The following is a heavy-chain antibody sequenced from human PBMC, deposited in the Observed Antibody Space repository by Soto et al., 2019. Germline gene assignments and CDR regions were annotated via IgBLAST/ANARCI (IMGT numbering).Heavy chain of an antibody. Sequence: ASVKVSCKVYGYTFNSYYFTWVRQAPGQGLEWMGWIGAYTGNTNYAEKFQGRVSLTIDASTSTAYMELRSLRSDDTAVYYCARGTNYDILTGYYDFDYWGQGTLVTVSS. CDR2: IGAYTGNT. V-gene: IGHV1-18*01. J-gene: IGHJ4*02. CDR1: GYTFNSYY. CDR3: ARGTNYDILTGYYDFDY. D-gene: IGHD3-9*01.